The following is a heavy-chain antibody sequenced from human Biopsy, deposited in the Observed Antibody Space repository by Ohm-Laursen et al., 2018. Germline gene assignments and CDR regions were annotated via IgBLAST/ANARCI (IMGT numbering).Heavy chain of an antibody. CDR3: ARGSNDFGGLYFPR. D-gene: IGHD4-23*01. CDR1: GGSFTGHY. CDR2: IPYTGYT. J-gene: IGHJ4*02. Sequence: PSQTLSLTCAVSGGSFTGHYWSWIRQPPGEGLEWIGHIPYTGYTSYNASLKSRVTISVDTSRNHFSLRLSSLTAADTAVYYCARGSNDFGGLYFPRWGQGTLLTVSS. V-gene: IGHV4-59*11.